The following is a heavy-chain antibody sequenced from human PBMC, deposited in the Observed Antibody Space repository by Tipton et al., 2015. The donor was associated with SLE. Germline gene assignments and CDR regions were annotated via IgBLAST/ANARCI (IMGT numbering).Heavy chain of an antibody. CDR3: AKGSSGLVVEAFDI. V-gene: IGHV3-30-3*01. Sequence: RSLRLSCAASGFTFSSYAMHWVRQAPGKGLEWVAVISYDGSNKYYADSVKGRFTISRDNSKNTLYLQMNSLRAEDTAVYYCAKGSSGLVVEAFDIWGQGTMVTVSS. D-gene: IGHD2-8*02. CDR2: ISYDGSNK. J-gene: IGHJ3*02. CDR1: GFTFSSYA.